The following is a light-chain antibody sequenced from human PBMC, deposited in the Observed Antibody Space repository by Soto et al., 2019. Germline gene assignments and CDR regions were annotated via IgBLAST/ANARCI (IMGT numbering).Light chain of an antibody. CDR3: QQYYSYPHT. CDR2: GAS. CDR1: QSVSSN. V-gene: IGKV3-15*01. J-gene: IGKJ2*01. Sequence: EIVMTQSPATLSVSPGERATLSCRASQSVSSNLAWYQQKPGQAPRLLIYGASTRATGIPARFSGSGSGTEFTLTISSLQSEDFAVYYCQQYYSYPHTFGQGTNLEI.